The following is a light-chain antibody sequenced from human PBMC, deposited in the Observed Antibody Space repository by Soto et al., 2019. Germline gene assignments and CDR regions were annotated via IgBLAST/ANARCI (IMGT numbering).Light chain of an antibody. V-gene: IGKV1-27*01. Sequence: DILMTQSPSSLFASVGDRVTITCRASQAISNYLAWYQQKPGKIPKVLIYAASTLHSGVPSRFSGSGSGTEFTLTITNVQPEDVATYYCQNYNSAPETFGPGTKV. CDR3: QNYNSAPET. J-gene: IGKJ1*01. CDR2: AAS. CDR1: QAISNY.